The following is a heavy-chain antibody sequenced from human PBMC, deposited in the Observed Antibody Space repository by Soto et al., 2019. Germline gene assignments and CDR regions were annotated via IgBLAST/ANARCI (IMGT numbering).Heavy chain of an antibody. CDR1: GGSISSGGYY. CDR2: IYYSGST. CDR3: ARLISIAAAGTNWFDP. V-gene: IGHV4-31*03. Sequence: SETLSLTCTVSGGSISSGGYYWSWIRQHPGKGLEWIGYIYYSGSTYYNPSLKSRVTISVDTSKNQFSLKLSSVTAADTAVYYCARLISIAAAGTNWFDPWGQGTLVTVSS. J-gene: IGHJ5*02. D-gene: IGHD6-13*01.